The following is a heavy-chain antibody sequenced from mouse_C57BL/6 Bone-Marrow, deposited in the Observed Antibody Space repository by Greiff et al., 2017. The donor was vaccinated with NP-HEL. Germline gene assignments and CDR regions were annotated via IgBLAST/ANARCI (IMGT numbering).Heavy chain of an antibody. CDR3: TRLWLLGFDY. J-gene: IGHJ2*01. V-gene: IGHV1-15*01. D-gene: IGHD2-3*01. CDR2: IDPETGGT. Sequence: QVQLQQSGAELVRPGASVTLSCKASGYTFTDYEMHWVKQTPVHGLEWIGAIDPETGGTAYNQKFKGKAILTADKSSSTAYMELRSLTSEDSAVYYCTRLWLLGFDYWGQGTTLTVSS. CDR1: GYTFTDYE.